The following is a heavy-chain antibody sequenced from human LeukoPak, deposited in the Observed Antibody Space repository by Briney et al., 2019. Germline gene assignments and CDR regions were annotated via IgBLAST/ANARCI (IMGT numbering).Heavy chain of an antibody. V-gene: IGHV4-59*01. CDR1: GGSISSYY. CDR3: VRGYYYGSGSYYRGYFDY. J-gene: IGHJ4*02. D-gene: IGHD3-10*01. CDR2: IYYSGGT. Sequence: SQTLSLTCTVSGGSISSYYCSWIRQPPGNGLEWIGYIYYSGGTNYNPSLKSRVTISVDTSKTQFSLKLSSVTAADTAVYYCVRGYYYGSGSYYRGYFDYWGQGTLVTVSS.